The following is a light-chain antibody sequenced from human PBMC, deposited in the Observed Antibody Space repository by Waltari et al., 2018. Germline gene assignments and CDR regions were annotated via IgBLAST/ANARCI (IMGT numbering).Light chain of an antibody. CDR3: QVWDSSSDHHV. CDR2: DDS. Sequence: SYVVSQPPSVSVAPGQTARTTCGGNNFESKSVHWYRQKPGQAPVLVVSDDSDRPSVIPERFSGSKSGNTATLTISRVEAGDEADYYCQVWDSSSDHHVFGGGTRLTVL. CDR1: NFESKS. J-gene: IGLJ3*02. V-gene: IGLV3-21*02.